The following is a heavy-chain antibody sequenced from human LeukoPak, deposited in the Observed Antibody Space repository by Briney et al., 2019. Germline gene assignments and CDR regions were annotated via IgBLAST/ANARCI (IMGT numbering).Heavy chain of an antibody. D-gene: IGHD5-18*01. CDR1: GGTFSSYA. Sequence: ASVKVSCKASGGTFSSYAISWVRQAPGQGLEWMGGIIPIFGTANYAQKFQGRVTITTDESTSTAYMELSSLRSEDTAVYYCARDSYGPYAFDIWGQGTMVTVSS. V-gene: IGHV1-69*05. J-gene: IGHJ3*02. CDR2: IIPIFGTA. CDR3: ARDSYGPYAFDI.